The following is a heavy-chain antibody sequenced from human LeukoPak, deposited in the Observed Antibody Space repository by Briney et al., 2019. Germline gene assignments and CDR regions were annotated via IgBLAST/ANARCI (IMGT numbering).Heavy chain of an antibody. D-gene: IGHD3-16*01. CDR3: ARSNLGGYYYMDV. J-gene: IGHJ6*03. CDR1: GSTFTRYY. Sequence: GASVKVSCKASGSTFTRYYMHWVRQAPGQGLEWMGWINPNSGGTNYAQKFQGRVTMTRDTSISTAYMELSRLRSDDAAVYYWARSNLGGYYYMDVWGKGTTVTVSS. V-gene: IGHV1-2*02. CDR2: INPNSGGT.